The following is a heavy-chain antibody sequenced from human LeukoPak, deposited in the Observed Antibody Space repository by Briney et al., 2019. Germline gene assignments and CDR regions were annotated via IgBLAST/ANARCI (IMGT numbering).Heavy chain of an antibody. CDR1: GGSVSSGGYY. CDR2: IYYSGST. CDR3: AKQMTTVTTFDY. D-gene: IGHD4-17*01. J-gene: IGHJ4*02. V-gene: IGHV4-61*08. Sequence: SETLSLTCTVSGGSVSSGGYYWSWIRQPPGKGLEWIGYIYYSGSTNYNPSLKSRVTISVDTSKNQFSLKLSSVTAADTAVYYCAKQMTTVTTFDYWGQGTLVTVSS.